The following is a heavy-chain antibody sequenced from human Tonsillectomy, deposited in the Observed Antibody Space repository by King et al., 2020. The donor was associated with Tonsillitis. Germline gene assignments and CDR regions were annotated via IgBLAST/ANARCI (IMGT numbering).Heavy chain of an antibody. CDR1: GGSISSGGYS. CDR3: ARAHYYDDSSGHKYYYYGMGV. J-gene: IGHJ6*02. V-gene: IGHV4-30-2*01. Sequence: QLQESGSGLVKPSQTLSLTCAVSGGSISSGGYSWSWIRQPPGKGLEWIGYIYHSGSTYYNPSLKSRVTISVDRSKNQFSLKLSSVTAADTAVYYCARAHYYDDSSGHKYYYYGMGVWGQGTTVTVSS. D-gene: IGHD3-22*01. CDR2: IYHSGST.